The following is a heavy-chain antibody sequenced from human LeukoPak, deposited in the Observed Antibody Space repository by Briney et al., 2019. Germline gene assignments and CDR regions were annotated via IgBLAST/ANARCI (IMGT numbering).Heavy chain of an antibody. CDR1: GGSISSSSYY. J-gene: IGHJ3*02. V-gene: IGHV4-39*01. CDR3: ARPLINYYDSTNDAFDI. D-gene: IGHD3-22*01. Sequence: KPSETLSLTCTVSGGSISSSSYYWGWIRQPPGKGLEWIVSIYYSGSTYYNPSLKSRVTISVDTSKNQFSLKLSSVTAADTAVYYCARPLINYYDSTNDAFDIWGQGTMVTVSS. CDR2: IYYSGST.